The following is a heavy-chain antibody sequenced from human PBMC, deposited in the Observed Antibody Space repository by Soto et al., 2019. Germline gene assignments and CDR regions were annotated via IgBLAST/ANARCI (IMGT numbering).Heavy chain of an antibody. CDR3: ARDGSSTANWIAP. CDR1: GDALYIKKKN. V-gene: IGHV4-31*03. D-gene: IGHD2-2*01. CDR2: IYHTGKT. Sequence: KPTETLSVSGTVSGDALYIKKKNWTCIRQHLGKGLEWIGYIYHTGKTYYNPSLESRVTMSVDTSKNQFSLKLASVTAADTAVYYCARDGSSTANWIAPWGQGTLVPVSS. J-gene: IGHJ5*02.